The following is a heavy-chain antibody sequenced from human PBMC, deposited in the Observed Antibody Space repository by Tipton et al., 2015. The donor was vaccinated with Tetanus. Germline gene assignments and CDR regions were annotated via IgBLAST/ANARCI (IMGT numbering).Heavy chain of an antibody. CDR2: IFYSGRT. CDR3: ARTTRRWLHPDY. Sequence: TLSLTCSVSGGSLRGGDHNWSWIRQPPGKGLEWIAYIFYSGRTQYNPSLKSRVTISVDTAKNQFSLQLSSVTAADTAVYYCARTTRRWLHPDYWGLGTLVTVSS. CDR1: GGSLRGGDHN. V-gene: IGHV4-61*08. D-gene: IGHD5-24*01. J-gene: IGHJ4*02.